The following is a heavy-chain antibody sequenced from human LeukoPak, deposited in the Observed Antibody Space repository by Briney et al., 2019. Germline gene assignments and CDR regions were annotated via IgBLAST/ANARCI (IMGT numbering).Heavy chain of an antibody. Sequence: GGSLSLSSAASGITVSYNFMSWVRQAPGKGLEWVSDIYSDSSADYAHPVKGRFTISRDDAKNTLYLQMNSLRAGDTAVYYCARAPRPYDNSDYYFDYWGQGSLVTVSS. CDR1: GITVSYNF. J-gene: IGHJ4*02. CDR2: IYSDSSA. V-gene: IGHV3-53*01. CDR3: ARAPRPYDNSDYYFDY. D-gene: IGHD3-22*01.